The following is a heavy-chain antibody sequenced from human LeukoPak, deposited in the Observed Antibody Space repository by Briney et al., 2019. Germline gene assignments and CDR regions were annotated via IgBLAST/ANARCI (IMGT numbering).Heavy chain of an antibody. J-gene: IGHJ4*02. CDR3: AKDLRSTTRAPEDDY. CDR2: ISGSGGST. V-gene: IGHV3-23*01. CDR1: GFTFSSYA. Sequence: GGSLRLSCAASGFTFSSYAMSWVRQAPGKGLEWVSAISGSGGSTYYADSVKGRFTISRDNSKNTMYLQMNSLRAEDTAVYYCAKDLRSTTRAPEDDYWGQGTLVTVSS. D-gene: IGHD4-11*01.